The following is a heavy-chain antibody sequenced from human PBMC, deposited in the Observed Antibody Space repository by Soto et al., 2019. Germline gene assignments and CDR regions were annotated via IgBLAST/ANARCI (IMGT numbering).Heavy chain of an antibody. Sequence: PGGSLRLSCAASGFTFSSYGMHWVRQAPGKGLEWVAVIWYDGSNKYYADSVKGRFTISRDNSKNTLYLQMNSLRAEDTAVYYCARDLGSSSSPNWYFDLWGRGTLVTVSS. V-gene: IGHV3-33*01. CDR2: IWYDGSNK. CDR1: GFTFSSYG. CDR3: ARDLGSSSSPNWYFDL. J-gene: IGHJ2*01. D-gene: IGHD6-6*01.